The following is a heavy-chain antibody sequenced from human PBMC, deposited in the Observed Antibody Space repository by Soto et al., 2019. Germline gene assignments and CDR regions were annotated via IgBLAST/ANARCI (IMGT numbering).Heavy chain of an antibody. CDR2: MNPNSGDT. CDR1: RYTFTSYD. CDR3: ARARSGCFAY. V-gene: IGHV1-8*01. J-gene: IGHJ4*02. Sequence: QVQLVQSGAEVKKPGASEKVSCKASRYTFTSYDINWVRQATGQGREWTGWMNPNSGDTGYAQKFQGRVTMTKTTCRSTAYMGLCSLRSVVTAVYYCARARSGCFAYWGQGELVTVTS. D-gene: IGHD3-22*01.